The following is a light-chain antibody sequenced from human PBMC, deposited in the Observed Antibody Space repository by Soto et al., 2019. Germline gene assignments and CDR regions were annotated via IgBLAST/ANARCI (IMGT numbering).Light chain of an antibody. CDR2: DAS. CDR3: QQRSNWPST. CDR1: QSVSSY. J-gene: IGKJ2*01. Sequence: EIVLTQPPATLPLSPGERATLSCRASQSVSSYLAWYQQKPGQAPRLLIYDASNRATGIPARFSGSGSGTDFTLTISSLEPEDFAVYYCQQRSNWPSTFGQGTKLEIK. V-gene: IGKV3-11*01.